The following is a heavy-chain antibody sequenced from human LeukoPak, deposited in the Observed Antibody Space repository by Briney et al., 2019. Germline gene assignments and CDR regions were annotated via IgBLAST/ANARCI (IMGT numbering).Heavy chain of an antibody. J-gene: IGHJ4*02. D-gene: IGHD3-22*01. V-gene: IGHV4-59*01. Sequence: PSETLSLTCTVSGGSISSYYWSWIRQPPGKGLEWIGYIYYSGSTNYNPSLKSRVTISVDTSKNQFSLKLSSVTAADTAVYYCARGYDSSGYYSPFDYWGQGTLVTVFS. CDR2: IYYSGST. CDR1: GGSISSYY. CDR3: ARGYDSSGYYSPFDY.